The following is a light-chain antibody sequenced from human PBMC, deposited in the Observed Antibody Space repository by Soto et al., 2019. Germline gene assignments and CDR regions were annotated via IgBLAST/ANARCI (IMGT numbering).Light chain of an antibody. CDR3: QQSYSTPRT. V-gene: IGKV1-39*01. CDR1: QSISSY. CDR2: AAS. Sequence: DIQMTQSPSSLSASIGDRVTITCRAGQSISSYLNCYQQKPGKAPKLLIYAASSLQSGVPSRFSGSGSGTDFTLTISSLQPEDFATYYCQQSYSTPRTFGQGTKVDNK. J-gene: IGKJ1*01.